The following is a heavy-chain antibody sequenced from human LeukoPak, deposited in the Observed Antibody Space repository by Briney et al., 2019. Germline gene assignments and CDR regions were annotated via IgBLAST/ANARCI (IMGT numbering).Heavy chain of an antibody. CDR1: GVSFSGYY. CDR2: INHSGST. Sequence: SPSETLSLTCAVYGVSFSGYYWSWPRQPPGKGLEWIGEINHSGSTNYNPSLKSRVTISVDTSKNQFSLKLSSVTAADTAVYYCARVFPAEDYFDYWGQGTLVTVSS. CDR3: ARVFPAEDYFDY. V-gene: IGHV4-34*01. J-gene: IGHJ4*02. D-gene: IGHD2-2*01.